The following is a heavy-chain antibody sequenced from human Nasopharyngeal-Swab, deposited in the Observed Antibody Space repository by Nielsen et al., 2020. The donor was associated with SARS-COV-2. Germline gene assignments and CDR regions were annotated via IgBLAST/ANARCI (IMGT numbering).Heavy chain of an antibody. CDR1: GGSFSSYY. Sequence: GSLRLSCAVYGGSFSSYYWNWFRQPPGKGLEWIGEINHSGSTNYNPSLKSRVTISVDTSKNQFSLKLCSVTAADTAVYYCARTRDLYYYDRWGQGTLVTVSS. CDR3: ARTRDLYYYDR. V-gene: IGHV4-34*01. CDR2: INHSGST. J-gene: IGHJ4*02. D-gene: IGHD3-22*01.